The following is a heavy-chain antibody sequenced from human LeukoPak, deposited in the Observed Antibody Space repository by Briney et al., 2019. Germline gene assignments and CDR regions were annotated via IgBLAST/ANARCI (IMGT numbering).Heavy chain of an antibody. J-gene: IGHJ1*01. CDR1: GGSFSGYY. Sequence: PSETLSLTCAVYGGSFSGYYWSWIRQPPGKGLEWIGETNHSGSTNYNPSLKSRVTISVDTSKNQFSLKLSSVTAADTAVYYCARAPSYSSSWYGGKYFQHWGQGTLVTVSS. CDR3: ARAPSYSSSWYGGKYFQH. D-gene: IGHD6-13*01. V-gene: IGHV4-34*01. CDR2: TNHSGST.